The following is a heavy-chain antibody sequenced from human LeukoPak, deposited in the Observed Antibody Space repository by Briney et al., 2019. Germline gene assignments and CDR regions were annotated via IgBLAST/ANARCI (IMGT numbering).Heavy chain of an antibody. D-gene: IGHD2-2*01. V-gene: IGHV1-2*02. CDR3: ASSVSYCSSTSCRPGDAFDI. Sequence: GASVKVSCKASGYTFTGYYMHWVRQAPGQRLEWMGWISPNSGGTNYAQKFQGRVTMTRDTSISTAYMELSRLRSDDTAVYYCASSVSYCSSTSCRPGDAFDIWGQGTMVIFSS. CDR1: GYTFTGYY. CDR2: ISPNSGGT. J-gene: IGHJ3*02.